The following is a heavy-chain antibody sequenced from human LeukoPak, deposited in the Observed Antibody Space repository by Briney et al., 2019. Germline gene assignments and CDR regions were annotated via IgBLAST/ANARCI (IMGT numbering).Heavy chain of an antibody. D-gene: IGHD6-19*01. CDR2: ICAYIGET. Sequence: ASVKDSCKASGYTFTSYGITWVRQAPGQGLEWMGRICAYIGETNYAQKFQGRVNLITDTTTSTAYMEVTSLASDHTAVYYCARQRDNSGWIYISGGGKGTLVSVSS. CDR1: GYTFTSYG. J-gene: IGHJ4*02. CDR3: ARQRDNSGWIYISG. V-gene: IGHV1-18*01.